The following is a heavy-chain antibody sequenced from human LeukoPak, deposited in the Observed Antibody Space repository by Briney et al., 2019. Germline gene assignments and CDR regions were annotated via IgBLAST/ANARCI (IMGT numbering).Heavy chain of an antibody. CDR1: GFTFSSYG. D-gene: IGHD2-15*01. CDR3: AKDRNRVVVVAATPYYFDY. J-gene: IGHJ4*02. V-gene: IGHV3-30*18. CDR2: ISYDGSNK. Sequence: GGSLRLSCAASGFTFSSYGMHWVRQAPGKGLEWVAVISYDGSNKYYADSVKGRFTISRDNSKNTLYLQMNSLRAEDTAVYYCAKDRNRVVVVAATPYYFDYWGQGTLVTVSS.